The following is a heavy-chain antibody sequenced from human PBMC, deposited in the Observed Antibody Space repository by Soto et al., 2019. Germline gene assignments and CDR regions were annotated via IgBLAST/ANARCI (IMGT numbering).Heavy chain of an antibody. J-gene: IGHJ4*02. CDR1: GFTFSSYE. D-gene: IGHD2-15*01. V-gene: IGHV3-48*03. Sequence: PGGSLRLSCEASGFTFSSYEMNWVRQAPGKGLEWISFISSSGNSIYYAAPAKARFTISRDNAKKSLYLQMNNLTAEDSAVYFCVRGGEAAIGTVNFDSWGQGTLVTVSS. CDR3: VRGGEAAIGTVNFDS. CDR2: ISSSGNSI.